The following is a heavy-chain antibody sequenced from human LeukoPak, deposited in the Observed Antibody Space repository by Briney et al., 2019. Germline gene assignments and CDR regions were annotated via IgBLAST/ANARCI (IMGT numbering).Heavy chain of an antibody. CDR2: IIPIFGTA. V-gene: IGHV1-69*01. D-gene: IGHD3-22*01. CDR3: ARGRGTMTSTS. J-gene: IGHJ5*02. Sequence: RQAPGQGLEWMGGIIPIFGTANYAQKFQGRVTITADESTSTAYMELSSLRSEDTAVYYCARGRGTMTSTSWGQGTLVTVSS.